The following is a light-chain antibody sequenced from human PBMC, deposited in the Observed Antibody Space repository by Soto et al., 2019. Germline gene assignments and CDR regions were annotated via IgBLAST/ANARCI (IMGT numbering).Light chain of an antibody. CDR3: QQYETMPWT. V-gene: IGKV3-20*01. CDR1: QSVTRNY. Sequence: LSCWASQSVTRNYLAWYQQKPGQSPRLLIYDASSRATGIPDRFTGSGSGTDFTLTINRLEPEDFADYYCQQYETMPWTFGHGTKVEVK. CDR2: DAS. J-gene: IGKJ1*01.